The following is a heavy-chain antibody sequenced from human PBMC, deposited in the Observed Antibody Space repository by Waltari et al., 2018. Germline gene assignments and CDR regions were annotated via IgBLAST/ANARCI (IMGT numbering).Heavy chain of an antibody. V-gene: IGHV1-69*08. Sequence: QVQLVQSGAEVKKPGSSVKVSCKASGDTFSRYAISWVRQAPGQGLEWMGTSVPSFGTANYARKFQGRVTLTADKSTSTAYMELNSLTFEDTAIYVCARDTWGSNHYFEFWGQGTLVTVSS. D-gene: IGHD3-16*01. J-gene: IGHJ4*02. CDR2: SVPSFGTA. CDR3: ARDTWGSNHYFEF. CDR1: GDTFSRYA.